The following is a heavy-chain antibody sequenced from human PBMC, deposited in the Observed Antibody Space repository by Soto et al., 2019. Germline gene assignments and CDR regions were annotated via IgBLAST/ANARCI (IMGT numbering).Heavy chain of an antibody. Sequence: SETLSLTCSVSGGSITTDNCYWGWIRQPPGKGVEWIGSVYYSGTTYYNPSLKSRVTISVDTSKNHFSLRLTSVTAADTAVYYCARQKQYYDVLAGYYRAHYFDYWGQGSLVTASS. CDR3: ARQKQYYDVLAGYYRAHYFDY. CDR2: VYYSGTT. CDR1: GGSITTDNCY. V-gene: IGHV4-39*01. J-gene: IGHJ4*02. D-gene: IGHD3-9*01.